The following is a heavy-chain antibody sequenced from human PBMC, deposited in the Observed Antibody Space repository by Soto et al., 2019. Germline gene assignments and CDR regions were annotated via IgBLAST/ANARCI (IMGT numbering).Heavy chain of an antibody. CDR1: GYTFTNYK. Sequence: QVQLVQSGAEVKKPGASVTVSCKASGYTFTNYKMHWVSQAPGQGLEWMGIINPRNGDTRYAQKFQGRVTMTRDTSTSTAYMELSRLESEDTAVFYCARDSGSFSGDHWGQGTLVTVSS. D-gene: IGHD1-26*01. CDR3: ARDSGSFSGDH. CDR2: INPRNGDT. V-gene: IGHV1-46*01. J-gene: IGHJ4*02.